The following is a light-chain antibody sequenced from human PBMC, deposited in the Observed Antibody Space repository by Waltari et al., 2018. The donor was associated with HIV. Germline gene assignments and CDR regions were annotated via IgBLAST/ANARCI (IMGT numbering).Light chain of an antibody. CDR1: SSNIGAGYD. CDR3: QSYDSSLSGV. Sequence: QSVLTQPPSVSGAPGQRVTISCPGSSSNIGAGYDVHWYQQLPGTAPKPLIYGNSNRPSGVPDRFSGSKSGTSASLAITGLQAEDEADYYCQSYDSSLSGVFGGGTKLTVL. J-gene: IGLJ3*02. V-gene: IGLV1-40*01. CDR2: GNS.